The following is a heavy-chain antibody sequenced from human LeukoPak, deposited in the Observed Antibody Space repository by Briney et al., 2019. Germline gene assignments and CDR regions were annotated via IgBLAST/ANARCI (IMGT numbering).Heavy chain of an antibody. CDR2: ISYDGSNK. CDR1: GFTFSSYA. CDR3: ARSSDGYDY. V-gene: IGHV3-30*04. J-gene: IGHJ4*02. Sequence: GGSLRLSCAASGFTFSSYAMHWVRQAPGKGLEWVAVISYDGSNKYYADSVKGRFTISRDNAKNSLYLQMNSLRAEDTAVYYCARSSDGYDYWGQGTLVTVSS. D-gene: IGHD5-18*01.